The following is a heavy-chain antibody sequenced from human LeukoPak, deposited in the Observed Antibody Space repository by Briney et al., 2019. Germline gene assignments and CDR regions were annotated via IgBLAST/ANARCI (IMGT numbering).Heavy chain of an antibody. CDR2: ISWNSGSI. Sequence: GGSLRLSCAASGFTLEDYAMHWVRQAPGKGLEWVSGISWNSGSIGYADSVKGRFTISRDNAKNSLYLQMNSLRAEDTALYYCAKDSGMFGYDFWSGYPLFDYWGQGTLVTVSS. V-gene: IGHV3-9*01. CDR1: GFTLEDYA. D-gene: IGHD3-3*01. J-gene: IGHJ4*02. CDR3: AKDSGMFGYDFWSGYPLFDY.